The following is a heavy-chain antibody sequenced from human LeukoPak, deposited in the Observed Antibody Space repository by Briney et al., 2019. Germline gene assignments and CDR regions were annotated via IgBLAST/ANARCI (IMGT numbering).Heavy chain of an antibody. D-gene: IGHD3-22*01. CDR2: IDHSGNT. CDR3: ARVPHSVEGSMKAVFIHYFDY. J-gene: IGHJ4*02. Sequence: SETLSLTCTVSGGSISSSSYCWGWIRQPPGKGLEWIGGIDHSGNTHYNPSLKNRVTISADTSKNEFSLKLSSVTATDTAVYYCARVPHSVEGSMKAVFIHYFDYWGQGSLVTVSS. V-gene: IGHV4-39*07. CDR1: GGSISSSSYC.